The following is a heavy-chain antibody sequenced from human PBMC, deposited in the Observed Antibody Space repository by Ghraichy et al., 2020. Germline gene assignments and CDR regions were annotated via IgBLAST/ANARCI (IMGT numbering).Heavy chain of an antibody. Sequence: SETLSLTCTVSGGSISSYYWSWIRQPPGKGLEWIGYIYYSGSTNYNPSLKSRVTISVDTSKNQFSLKLSSVTAADTAVYYCARGYYDSSGYYQDAFDIWGQWTMVTVSS. V-gene: IGHV4-59*01. CDR2: IYYSGST. CDR3: ARGYYDSSGYYQDAFDI. CDR1: GGSISSYY. J-gene: IGHJ3*02. D-gene: IGHD3-22*01.